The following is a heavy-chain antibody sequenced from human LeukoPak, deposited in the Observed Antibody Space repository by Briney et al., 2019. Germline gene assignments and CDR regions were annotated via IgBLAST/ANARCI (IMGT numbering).Heavy chain of an antibody. Sequence: GASVKVSCKASGGTFSEFDISWVRQAPGQGLEWMGWINPNSGGTNYAQKFQGRVTMTRDTSISTAYMELSRLRSDDTAVYYCARDREGGGSDRPVDAFDIWGQGTMVTVSS. V-gene: IGHV1-2*02. J-gene: IGHJ3*02. D-gene: IGHD2-15*01. CDR1: GGTFSEFD. CDR2: INPNSGGT. CDR3: ARDREGGGSDRPVDAFDI.